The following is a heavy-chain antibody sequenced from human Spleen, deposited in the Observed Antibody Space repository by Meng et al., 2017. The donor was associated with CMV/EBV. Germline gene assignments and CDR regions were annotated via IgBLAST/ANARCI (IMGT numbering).Heavy chain of an antibody. CDR1: GFTFSSYA. Sequence: GGSLRLSCAASGFTFSSYAMTWVRQAPGKGLEWVAFIRYDGSNKYYADSVKGRFTISRDNSKNTLHLQMNSLRGEDTAVYYCTRGRATGLHNPFDCWGQGTLVTVSS. V-gene: IGHV3-30*02. CDR3: TRGRATGLHNPFDC. CDR2: IRYDGSNK. J-gene: IGHJ4*02. D-gene: IGHD1-26*01.